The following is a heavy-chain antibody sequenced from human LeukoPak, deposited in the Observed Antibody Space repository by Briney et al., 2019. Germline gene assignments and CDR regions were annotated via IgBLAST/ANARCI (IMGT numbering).Heavy chain of an antibody. CDR3: TRNMLGIAWFDP. D-gene: IGHD7-27*01. CDR1: GFTFGDYT. J-gene: IGHJ5*02. CDR2: IRSKAYGGTT. V-gene: IGHV3-49*03. Sequence: RPGGSLILSSTVSGFTFGDYTMSWFRQAPGKGLEWVGFIRSKAYGGTTEYAASVKGRFTISRDDSKSIAYLQMNSLQSEDTAVYYCTRNMLGIAWFDPWGQGTLVTVSS.